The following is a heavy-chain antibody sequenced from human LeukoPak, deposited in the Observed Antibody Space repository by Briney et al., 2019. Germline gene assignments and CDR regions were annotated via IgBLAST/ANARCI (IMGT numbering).Heavy chain of an antibody. V-gene: IGHV3-30*18. CDR1: GFTFSSYG. Sequence: PGRSLRLSCVASGFTFSSYGMHWVRQAPGKGLEWVAVISHDGSNKDYSDSVKGRFTISRDNSKNTLYLQMNSLRAEDTAVYYCANDYSNYYSYGMDVWGQGTTVTVSS. CDR3: ANDYSNYYSYGMDV. J-gene: IGHJ6*02. CDR2: ISHDGSNK. D-gene: IGHD4-11*01.